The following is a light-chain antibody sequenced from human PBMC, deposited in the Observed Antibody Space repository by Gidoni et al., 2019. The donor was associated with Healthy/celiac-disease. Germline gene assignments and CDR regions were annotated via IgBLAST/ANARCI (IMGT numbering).Light chain of an antibody. Sequence: SSELTQAPAGSVALGQTVRITCQGDSLRSYYASRYQQKPGQAPVLVIYGKNNRPSGIPDRFSGSSSGNTASLTITGAQAEDEADYYCNSRDSSGNHLVFGGGTKLTVL. CDR3: NSRDSSGNHLV. J-gene: IGLJ3*02. CDR1: SLRSYY. CDR2: GKN. V-gene: IGLV3-19*01.